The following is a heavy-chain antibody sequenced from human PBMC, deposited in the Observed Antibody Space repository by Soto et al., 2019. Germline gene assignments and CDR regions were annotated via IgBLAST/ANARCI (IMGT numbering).Heavy chain of an antibody. J-gene: IGHJ3*02. Sequence: QVQLVQSGAEVKKPGSSVKVSCKASGGTFSTYGISWVRQAPGQGLEWMGGIVPIFATANYAQKFQGRVTITADESTSTAYMELSSLRSEDTAVYYCARVGNYDSESSGYSDAFDIWGQGTMVTVSS. CDR3: ARVGNYDSESSGYSDAFDI. CDR1: GGTFSTYG. CDR2: IVPIFATA. V-gene: IGHV1-69*01. D-gene: IGHD3-22*01.